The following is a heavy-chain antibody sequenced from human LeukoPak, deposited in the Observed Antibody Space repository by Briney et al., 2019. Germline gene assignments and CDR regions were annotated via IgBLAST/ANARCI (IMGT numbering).Heavy chain of an antibody. Sequence: GGSLSLSCAASGFTFSSYAMSWVRQAPGKGLEWVSAISGSGGSTYYADSVKGRFTISRDNSKNTLYLQMNSLRAEDTAVYYCAKETRYCSSTSCGRNWFDPWGQGTLVTVSS. D-gene: IGHD2-2*01. CDR2: ISGSGGST. CDR1: GFTFSSYA. J-gene: IGHJ5*02. CDR3: AKETRYCSSTSCGRNWFDP. V-gene: IGHV3-23*01.